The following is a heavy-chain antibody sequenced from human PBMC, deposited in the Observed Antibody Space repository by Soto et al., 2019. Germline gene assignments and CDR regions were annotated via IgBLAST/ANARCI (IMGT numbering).Heavy chain of an antibody. Sequence: PWGFLGLSCVSSVFTFSSYEMNWVRQAPGKGLEWVSYISSSGSTIYYADCVKGRFTISRDNAKNSLYLQMNSLRAEDTAVYYCASPVLRYFDWLPWNYGMDVWGQGTTVTVSS. CDR2: ISSSGSTI. V-gene: IGHV3-48*03. CDR1: VFTFSSYE. CDR3: ASPVLRYFDWLPWNYGMDV. J-gene: IGHJ6*01. D-gene: IGHD3-9*01.